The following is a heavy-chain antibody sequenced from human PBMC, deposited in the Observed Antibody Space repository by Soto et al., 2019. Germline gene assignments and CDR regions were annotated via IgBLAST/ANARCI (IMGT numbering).Heavy chain of an antibody. Sequence: QVQLVQSGAEVKKPGSSVKVSCKTSGGTFSNDIITWVRQAPGQGLEWMGRIIPLLDIANYAQKFQGRVTITADKSTSTADMELNSLRSEDTAVYYCARDSPIGSTFSGYEAIDYWGQGTLVTVSS. J-gene: IGHJ4*02. CDR2: IIPLLDIA. D-gene: IGHD5-12*01. CDR3: ARDSPIGSTFSGYEAIDY. CDR1: GGTFSNDI. V-gene: IGHV1-69*08.